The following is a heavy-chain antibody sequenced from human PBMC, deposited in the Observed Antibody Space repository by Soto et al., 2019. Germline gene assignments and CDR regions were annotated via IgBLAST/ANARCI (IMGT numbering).Heavy chain of an antibody. V-gene: IGHV1-18*01. J-gene: IGHJ6*02. CDR3: ARGGYYDSSGARNYHYYGMDV. Sequence: ASVKVSCKASGYSFSSYGITWVRQAPGQGLEWLGWISPYNDDTKYAQRLQGRVTMTTDTSTRTAYMDIRGLRSDDTAIYYCARGGYYDSSGARNYHYYGMDVWGQGTTVT. CDR1: GYSFSSYG. D-gene: IGHD3-22*01. CDR2: ISPYNDDT.